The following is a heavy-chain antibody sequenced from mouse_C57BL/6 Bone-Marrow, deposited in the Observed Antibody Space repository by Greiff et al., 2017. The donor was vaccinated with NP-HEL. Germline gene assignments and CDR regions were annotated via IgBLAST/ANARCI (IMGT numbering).Heavy chain of an antibody. V-gene: IGHV1-69*01. CDR2: IDPSDSYT. D-gene: IGHD1-1*01. J-gene: IGHJ4*01. CDR1: GYTFTSYW. CDR3: ARERPPTTVVPNYYAMDY. Sequence: VQLQQPGAELVKPGASVKMSCKASGYTFTSYWMHWVKQRPGQGLEWIGEIDPSDSYTNYNQKFKGKSTLTVDKSSSTAYMQLSSLTSEDSAVYYCARERPPTTVVPNYYAMDYWGQGTSVTVSS.